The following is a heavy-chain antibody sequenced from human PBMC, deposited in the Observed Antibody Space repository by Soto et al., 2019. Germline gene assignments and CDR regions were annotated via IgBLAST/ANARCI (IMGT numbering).Heavy chain of an antibody. V-gene: IGHV1-2*02. D-gene: IGHD3-3*01. CDR2: INPATVAA. Sequence: QLHLVQSGAVVKKPGASVTVSCSASGYPVTAYYMHWVRQAPGRGLEWMGGINPATVAAKYTQTFQGRVTPARETSTRTVFMELSGLTSGDTAVFYCARGGGVGVAGSAAFDMWGQGTLVTVSS. J-gene: IGHJ3*02. CDR1: GYPVTAYY. CDR3: ARGGGVGVAGSAAFDM.